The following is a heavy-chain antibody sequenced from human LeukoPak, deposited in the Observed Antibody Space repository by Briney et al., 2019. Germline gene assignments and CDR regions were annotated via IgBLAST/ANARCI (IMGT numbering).Heavy chain of an antibody. CDR3: AREARGYYDSSDY. CDR1: GYTFTSYY. CDR2: INPSGGST. J-gene: IGHJ4*02. Sequence: ASVKVSCKASGYTFTSYYMHWVRQAPGQGLEWMGIINPSGGSTSYAQKFQGRVTITADKSTSTAYMELSSLRSEDTAVYYCAREARGYYDSSDYWGQGTLVTVSS. V-gene: IGHV1-46*01. D-gene: IGHD3-22*01.